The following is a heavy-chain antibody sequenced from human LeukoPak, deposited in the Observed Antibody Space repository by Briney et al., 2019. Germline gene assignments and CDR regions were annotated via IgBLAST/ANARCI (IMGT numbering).Heavy chain of an antibody. V-gene: IGHV3-33*01. Sequence: GGSLRLSCAASGFTFSSYGMHWVRQAPGKGLEWVAVIWYDGSNKYYADSVKGRFTISRDNSKNTLYLQMNSLRAEDTAVYYCARPHQYESGWYGYYFDYWSQGTLVTVSS. J-gene: IGHJ4*02. CDR1: GFTFSSYG. CDR2: IWYDGSNK. CDR3: ARPHQYESGWYGYYFDY. D-gene: IGHD6-19*01.